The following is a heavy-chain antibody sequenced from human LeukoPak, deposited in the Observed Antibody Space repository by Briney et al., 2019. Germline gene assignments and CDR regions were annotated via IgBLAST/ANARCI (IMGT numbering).Heavy chain of an antibody. J-gene: IGHJ6*02. V-gene: IGHV1-69*05. Sequence: ASVKVSCKASGTTFSRSAISWVRQAPGQGLEWMGGVIPILGTTNYAQKFQDRVSITTDESTSTAYMEVSSLRSEDTAVYYCARLIPSILVREDGDSYYYGMDVWGQGTTVTVSS. CDR3: ARLIPSILVREDGDSYYYGMDV. CDR1: GTTFSRSA. D-gene: IGHD3-22*01. CDR2: VIPILGTT.